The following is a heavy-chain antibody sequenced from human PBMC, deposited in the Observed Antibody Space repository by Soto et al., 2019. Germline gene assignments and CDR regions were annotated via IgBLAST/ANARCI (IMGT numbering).Heavy chain of an antibody. D-gene: IGHD5-12*01. J-gene: IGHJ6*02. Sequence: ASVKVSCKASGYTFTGYYMHWVRQAPGQGLEWMGWINPNSGGTNYAQKFQGRVTMTRDTSISTAYMELSRLRSDDTAVYYCARDTGYSGYDKRYYYYGMDVWGQGXTVTVSS. CDR3: ARDTGYSGYDKRYYYYGMDV. V-gene: IGHV1-2*02. CDR1: GYTFTGYY. CDR2: INPNSGGT.